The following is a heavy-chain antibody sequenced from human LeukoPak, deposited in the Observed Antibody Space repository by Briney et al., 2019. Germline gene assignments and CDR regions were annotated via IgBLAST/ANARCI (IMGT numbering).Heavy chain of an antibody. D-gene: IGHD3-10*01. V-gene: IGHV3-23*01. Sequence: GGSLRLSCAASRFTFSSYAISWVRQAPGKGLEGVSAISGSGGSTYYADSVKGRFTISRDNSKNTLYLQMNSLRAEDTAVYYCAKVMTRTMVRGVPPSDYWGQGTLITVSS. CDR3: AKVMTRTMVRGVPPSDY. J-gene: IGHJ4*02. CDR2: ISGSGGST. CDR1: RFTFSSYA.